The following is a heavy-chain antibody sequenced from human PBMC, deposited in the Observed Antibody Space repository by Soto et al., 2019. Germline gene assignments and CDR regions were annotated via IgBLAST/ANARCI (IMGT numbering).Heavy chain of an antibody. V-gene: IGHV1-69*13. D-gene: IGHD6-19*01. CDR1: GGTFSSYA. CDR3: ARPAVAGPLGVVFDI. Sequence: ASVRVSCKASGGTFSSYAISWVRQAPGQGLEWMGGIIPIFGTANYAQKFQGRVTITADESTSTAYMELSSLRSEDTAVYYCARPAVAGPLGVVFDIWGQGTMVTVSS. J-gene: IGHJ3*02. CDR2: IIPIFGTA.